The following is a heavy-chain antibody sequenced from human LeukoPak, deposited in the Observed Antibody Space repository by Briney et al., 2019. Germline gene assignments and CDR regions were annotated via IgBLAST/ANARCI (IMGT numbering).Heavy chain of an antibody. V-gene: IGHV3-30*04. J-gene: IGHJ4*02. CDR1: GFTFSSYA. Sequence: PGGSLRLSCAASGFTFSSYAMHWVRQAPGKGLEWVAVISYDGSNKYYSDSVKGRFTVSRDNSKNTLNLQMNSLKTEDTAVYYCARELRAMVRGVIITNYFDYWGQGTLVTVSS. D-gene: IGHD3-10*01. CDR3: ARELRAMVRGVIITNYFDY. CDR2: ISYDGSNK.